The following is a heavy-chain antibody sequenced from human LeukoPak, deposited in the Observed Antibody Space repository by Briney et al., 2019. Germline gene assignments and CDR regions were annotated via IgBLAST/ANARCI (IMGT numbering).Heavy chain of an antibody. D-gene: IGHD1-26*01. CDR2: IYHSGST. V-gene: IGHV4-4*02. CDR1: GGSISSSNW. Sequence: SETLSLTCAVSGGSISSSNWWSWVRQPPGKGLEWIGEIYHSGSTNYNPSLKSRVTISVDKSKNQFSLKLSSVTAADAAVYYCASRRTDSGSLLPSFLFDYWGQGTLVTVSS. J-gene: IGHJ4*02. CDR3: ASRRTDSGSLLPSFLFDY.